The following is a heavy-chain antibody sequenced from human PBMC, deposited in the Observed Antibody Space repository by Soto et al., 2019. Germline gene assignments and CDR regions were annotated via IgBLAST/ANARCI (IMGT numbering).Heavy chain of an antibody. Sequence: EVLLVESGGGLVQPGGSLRLSCAASGFTFSNYWMHWVRQAPGKGLVWVSRINSDGSTTSYADSVKGRFTISRDNAKNTLYLQMNGLRVEDTAVYFCARVAVGRYDFDSWGQGTLVPVSS. V-gene: IGHV3-74*01. CDR1: GFTFSNYW. D-gene: IGHD6-19*01. CDR2: INSDGSTT. J-gene: IGHJ4*02. CDR3: ARVAVGRYDFDS.